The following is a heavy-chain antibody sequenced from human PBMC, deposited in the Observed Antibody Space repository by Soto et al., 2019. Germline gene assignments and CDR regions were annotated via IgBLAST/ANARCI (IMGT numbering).Heavy chain of an antibody. CDR3: YSPRLSADGTTPIDY. D-gene: IGHD1-1*01. V-gene: IGHV3-30-3*01. CDR2: ISYDGSNK. Sequence: QVQLVESGGGVVQPGRSLRLSCAASGFTFSSYAMHWVRQAPGKGLEWVAVISYDGSNKYYADVVKGQFTISRDTSKNTLYLQMNSLRPEATAVSYCYSPRLSADGTTPIDYWGQGTLVTVSS. CDR1: GFTFSSYA. J-gene: IGHJ4*02.